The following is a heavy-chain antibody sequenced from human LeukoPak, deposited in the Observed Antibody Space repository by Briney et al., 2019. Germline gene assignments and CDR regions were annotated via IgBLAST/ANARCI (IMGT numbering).Heavy chain of an antibody. CDR1: GGSISSYY. CDR2: IYYSGST. V-gene: IGHV4-59*01. J-gene: IGHJ6*03. CDR3: ARGESSPPSYYYYYMDV. D-gene: IGHD6-13*01. Sequence: SSETLSLTCTVSGGSISSYYWSWIRQPPGKGLEWIGYIYYSGSTKYNPSLKSRVTISVDTSKNQFSLKLNSVTAADTAVYYCARGESSPPSYYYYYMDVWGKGTTVTVSS.